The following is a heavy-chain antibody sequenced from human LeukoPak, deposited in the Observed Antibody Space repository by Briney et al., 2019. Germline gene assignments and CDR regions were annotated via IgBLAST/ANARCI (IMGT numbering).Heavy chain of an antibody. J-gene: IGHJ4*02. CDR3: ARDRYSGWPQIDY. V-gene: IGHV4-39*07. CDR2: IYYSGST. CDR1: GGSISSSSYY. Sequence: SETLSLTCTVSGGSISSSSYYWGWIRQPPGKGLEWIGSIYYSGSTYYNPSLKSRVTISVDTSKNQFSLKLSSVTAADTAVYYCARDRYSGWPQIDYWGQGTLVTVSS. D-gene: IGHD6-19*01.